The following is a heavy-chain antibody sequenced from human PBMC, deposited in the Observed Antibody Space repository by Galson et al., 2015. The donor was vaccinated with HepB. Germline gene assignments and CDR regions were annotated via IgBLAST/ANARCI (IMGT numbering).Heavy chain of an antibody. CDR3: ARDTYYDSSGSFDY. J-gene: IGHJ4*02. CDR2: ISSSSSTI. D-gene: IGHD3-22*01. CDR1: GFTFSSYS. V-gene: IGHV3-48*01. Sequence: SLRLSCAASGFTFSSYSMNWVRQAPGKGLEWVSYISSSSSTIYYADSVKGRFTISRDNAKNSLYLQMNSLRAEDTAVYYCARDTYYDSSGSFDYWGQGTLVTVSS.